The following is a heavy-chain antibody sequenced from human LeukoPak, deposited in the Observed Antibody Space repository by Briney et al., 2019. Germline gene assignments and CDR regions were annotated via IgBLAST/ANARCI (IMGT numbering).Heavy chain of an antibody. CDR2: ISGSGAST. CDR1: EFTFSRFW. J-gene: IGHJ6*03. D-gene: IGHD6-13*01. V-gene: IGHV3-23*01. CDR3: AKEGREQLVTFYYYYYMDV. Sequence: GGSLRLSCVASEFTFSRFWMSWVRQAPGKGLEWVSAISGSGASTYYADSVKGRFTISRDNSKNTLYLQMNSLRAEDTAVYYCAKEGREQLVTFYYYYYMDVWGKGTTVTISS.